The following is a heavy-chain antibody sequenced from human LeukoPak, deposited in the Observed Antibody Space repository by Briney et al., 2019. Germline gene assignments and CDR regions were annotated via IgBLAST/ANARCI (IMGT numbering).Heavy chain of an antibody. Sequence: GGSLRLSCAASGFTSSDYYMTWIRQPPGKGLEWISYISSSGSTLDYTDSVKGRFTISRDNANNSVSLQMNSLRAEDTAVYYCARSEKNYDFWTGEDYWGQATLVTVSS. D-gene: IGHD3-3*01. CDR2: ISSSGSTL. V-gene: IGHV3-11*04. CDR1: GFTSSDYY. CDR3: ARSEKNYDFWTGEDY. J-gene: IGHJ4*02.